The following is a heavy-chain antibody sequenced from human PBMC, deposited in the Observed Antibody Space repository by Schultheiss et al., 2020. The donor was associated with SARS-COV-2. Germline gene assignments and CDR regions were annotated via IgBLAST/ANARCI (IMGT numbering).Heavy chain of an antibody. J-gene: IGHJ5*02. Sequence: SETLSLTCAVYGGSFSGYYWSWIRQPPGKGLEWIGSIYYSGSTYYNPSLNSRVTISIDTSKNQFSLKLSSVTAADTAVYYCARAHSTRRVVVVAATVSRLGWFDPWGQGTLVTVSS. CDR1: GGSFSGYY. CDR3: ARAHSTRRVVVVAATVSRLGWFDP. D-gene: IGHD2-15*01. V-gene: IGHV4-34*01. CDR2: IYYSGST.